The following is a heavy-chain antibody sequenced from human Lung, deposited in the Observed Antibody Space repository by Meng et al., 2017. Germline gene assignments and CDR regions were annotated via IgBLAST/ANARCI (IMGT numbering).Heavy chain of an antibody. Sequence: QVQLQKWGAGLFKPSETLSLTCVVSGGSFSDYYWSWIRQPPGKGLEWIGEINHSGSTNYNPSLENRATISVDTSQNNLSLKLSSVTAADSAVYYCARGPTTMAHDFDYWGQGTLVTVSS. V-gene: IGHV4-34*01. D-gene: IGHD4-11*01. CDR2: INHSGST. J-gene: IGHJ4*02. CDR1: GGSFSDYY. CDR3: ARGPTTMAHDFDY.